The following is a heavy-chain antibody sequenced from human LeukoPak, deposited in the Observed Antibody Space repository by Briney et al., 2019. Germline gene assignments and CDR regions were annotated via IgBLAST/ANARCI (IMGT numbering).Heavy chain of an antibody. D-gene: IGHD3-22*01. J-gene: IGHJ4*02. CDR2: IYYSGST. CDR3: ARDESGYYDSSGYFDY. CDR1: GGSISSYY. V-gene: IGHV4-59*01. Sequence: PSETLSLTCTVSGGSISSYYWSWIRQPPGKGLEWIGYIYYSGSTNYNPSLKSRVTISVDTSKNQFSLKLSSVTAADTAVYYCARDESGYYDSSGYFDYWGQGTLVTVSS.